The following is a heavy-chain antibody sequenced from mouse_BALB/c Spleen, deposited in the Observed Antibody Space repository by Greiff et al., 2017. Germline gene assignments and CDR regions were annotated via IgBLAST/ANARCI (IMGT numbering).Heavy chain of an antibody. D-gene: IGHD1-1*01. CDR1: GFTFSSYG. CDR2: INSNGGST. Sequence: EVHLVESGGGLVQPGGSLKLSCAASGFTFSSYGMSWVRQTPDKRLELVATINSNGGSTYYPDSVKGRFTISRDNAKNTLYLQMSSLKSEDTAMYYCARDHYGSRRYYFDYWGQGTTLTVSS. CDR3: ARDHYGSRRYYFDY. J-gene: IGHJ2*01. V-gene: IGHV5-6-3*01.